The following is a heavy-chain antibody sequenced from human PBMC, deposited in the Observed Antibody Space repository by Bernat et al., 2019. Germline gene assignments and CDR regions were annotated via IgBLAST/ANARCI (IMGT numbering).Heavy chain of an antibody. CDR3: ARRVRTGTTHYYYYGMDV. Sequence: QVQLQESGPGLVKPSETLSLTCTVSGGSISSSSYYWGWIRQPPGKGLEWIGSIYYSGSTYYNPSLKSRVTISVDTSKNQFSLKLSSVTAADTAVYYCARRVRTGTTHYYYYGMDVWGQGTTVTVSS. J-gene: IGHJ6*02. V-gene: IGHV4-39*01. CDR1: GGSISSSSYY. CDR2: IYYSGST. D-gene: IGHD1-7*01.